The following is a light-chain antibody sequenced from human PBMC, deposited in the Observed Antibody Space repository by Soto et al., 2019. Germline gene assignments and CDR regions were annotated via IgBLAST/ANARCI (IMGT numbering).Light chain of an antibody. CDR3: CSYAGIYTYV. Sequence: QSALTQPRSVSGSPGQSVTISCTGTSSDVGGYNYVSWYQQNPGKAPKLMIHDVTKRPSGVPDRFSGSKSGNTASLTISGLQAEDEADYYCCSYAGIYTYVFGTGTKLTVL. V-gene: IGLV2-11*01. CDR1: SSDVGGYNY. J-gene: IGLJ1*01. CDR2: DVT.